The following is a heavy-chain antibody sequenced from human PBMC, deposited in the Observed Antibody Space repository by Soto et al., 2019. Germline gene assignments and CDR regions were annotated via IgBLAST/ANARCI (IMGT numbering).Heavy chain of an antibody. Sequence: QVQLQESGPGLVKPSETLSLTCTVSGGSVSSGSYYWRWIRQPPGKGLEWIGYIYYSVSTNYNPSLKSRVTISVDTYKHQFSLKLSSVTAADTAGYYCARQWPQGFRWFDPWGQGTLVTVSS. CDR2: IYYSVST. J-gene: IGHJ5*02. CDR1: GGSVSSGSYY. CDR3: ARQWPQGFRWFDP. D-gene: IGHD6-19*01. V-gene: IGHV4-61*01.